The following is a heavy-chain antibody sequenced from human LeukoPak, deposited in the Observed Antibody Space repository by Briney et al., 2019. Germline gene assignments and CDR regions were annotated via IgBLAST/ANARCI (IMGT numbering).Heavy chain of an antibody. V-gene: IGHV4-59*01. CDR3: ARDSNGVDAFDI. CDR2: IYHSGST. J-gene: IGHJ3*02. CDR1: GGSISSYY. Sequence: PSETLSLTCTVSGGSISSYYWSWIRQPPGKGLEWIGYIYHSGSTNYNPSLKSRVTISVDTSKNQFSLKLSSVTAADTAVYYCARDSNGVDAFDIWGQGTMVTVSS. D-gene: IGHD4-17*01.